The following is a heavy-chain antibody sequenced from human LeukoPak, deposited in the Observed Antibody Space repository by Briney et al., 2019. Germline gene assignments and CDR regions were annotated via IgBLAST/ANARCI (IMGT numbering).Heavy chain of an antibody. CDR1: GYRFTNYW. CDR2: IYPGDSDV. D-gene: IGHD3-22*01. CDR3: TRQRVHYSDSSAFYY. J-gene: IGHJ4*02. V-gene: IGHV5-51*01. Sequence: NLGESLKISCKASGYRFTNYWIAWVRQMPGKGLELMGSIYPGDSDVRYSPSFQGQVTISADKSFTTAYLQWRSLKASDTAIYYCTRQRVHYSDSSAFYYWGQGTRVTVSS.